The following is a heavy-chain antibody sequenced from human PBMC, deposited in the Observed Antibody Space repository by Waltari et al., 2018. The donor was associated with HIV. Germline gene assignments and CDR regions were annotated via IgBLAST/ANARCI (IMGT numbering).Heavy chain of an antibody. V-gene: IGHV4-61*02. J-gene: IGHJ6*02. Sequence: QVQLQESGPGLVKPSQTLSLTCTVSGGSINSGSYYWNWIRQPAGKGLEWIGRLYTSGNTNYNPSLKRRVTITVDTSKNQFSLRLSSVTASDTGIYYCTRTSTGSDYYYEVDVWGQGTTVTVS. CDR3: TRTSTGSDYYYEVDV. CDR2: LYTSGNT. CDR1: GGSINSGSYY. D-gene: IGHD3-22*01.